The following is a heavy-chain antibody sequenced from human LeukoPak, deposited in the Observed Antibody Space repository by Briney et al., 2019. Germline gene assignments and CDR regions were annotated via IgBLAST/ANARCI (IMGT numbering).Heavy chain of an antibody. CDR2: ISYSGST. V-gene: IGHV4-59*11. J-gene: IGHJ4*02. CDR3: TRDRRDGYNYVDI. D-gene: IGHD5-24*01. Sequence: PSETLSLTCTVFGGSISSHYWSWIRQPPGKGLEWIGYISYSGSTNYNPSLKSRVTMSVDTSKNQFSLKLSSVTAADTAVYYCTRDRRDGYNYVDIWGQGTLVTVSS. CDR1: GGSISSHY.